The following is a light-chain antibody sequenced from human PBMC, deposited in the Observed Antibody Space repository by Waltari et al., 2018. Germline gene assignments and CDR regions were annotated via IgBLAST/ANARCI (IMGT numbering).Light chain of an antibody. J-gene: IGKJ1*01. CDR1: QGISNS. CDR3: QEYYRTPQKT. Sequence: DIQMTQSPSSLSASVGDRVTITCRASQGISNSVAWYQQKQGKAPKLLLYAASGLQSGVASRFIGSGSGTDYTLTISNLQPEDFATYYCQEYYRTPQKTFGQGTKVEI. CDR2: AAS. V-gene: IGKV1-NL1*01.